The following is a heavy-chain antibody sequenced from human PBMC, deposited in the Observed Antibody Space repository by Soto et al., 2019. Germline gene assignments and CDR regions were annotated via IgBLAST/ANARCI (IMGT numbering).Heavy chain of an antibody. Sequence: QVQLVESGGGVVQPGRSLRLSCAASGFTFSSYGMHWVRQAPGKGLEWVAVISYDGSNKYYADSVKGRFTISRDNSKNTLYLQMNSLRAEDTAVYYCAKAFYGDAPYDIWGQGTMVTVSS. V-gene: IGHV3-30*18. CDR3: AKAFYGDAPYDI. CDR1: GFTFSSYG. CDR2: ISYDGSNK. J-gene: IGHJ3*02. D-gene: IGHD4-17*01.